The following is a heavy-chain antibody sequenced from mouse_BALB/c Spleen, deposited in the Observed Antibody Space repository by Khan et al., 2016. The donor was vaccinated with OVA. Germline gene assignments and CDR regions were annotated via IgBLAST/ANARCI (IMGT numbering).Heavy chain of an antibody. CDR3: ARGNYYGYALDY. Sequence: EVQLQESGPGLVKPSQSLSLTCTVDGYSITSNYAWNWIRQFPGNKLEWMGYISYSGSTNYNPSLKSRLSITRDTSKNQFFLLLHSVTTEDSATXCCARGNYYGYALDYWGQGTSVTVSS. V-gene: IGHV3-2*02. D-gene: IGHD1-1*01. CDR1: GYSITSNYA. CDR2: ISYSGST. J-gene: IGHJ4*01.